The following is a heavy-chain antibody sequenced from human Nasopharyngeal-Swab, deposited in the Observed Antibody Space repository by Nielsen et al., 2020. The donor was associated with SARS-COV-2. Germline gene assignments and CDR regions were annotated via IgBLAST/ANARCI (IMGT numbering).Heavy chain of an antibody. CDR2: VYYTGRA. Sequence: SETLSLTCAVYGGSFSGYYWTWIRQPPGKGLEWMGYVYYTGRASYNPSLKSRVTMSVDTSKNHFSLRLTSVTAADTAVYYCARGRRGYYDSSGEDFDYWGQGALVNVSS. D-gene: IGHD3-22*01. CDR1: GGSFSGYY. J-gene: IGHJ4*02. CDR3: ARGRRGYYDSSGEDFDY. V-gene: IGHV4-59*01.